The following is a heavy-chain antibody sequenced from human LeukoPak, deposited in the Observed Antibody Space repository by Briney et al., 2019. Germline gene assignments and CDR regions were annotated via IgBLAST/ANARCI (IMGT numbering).Heavy chain of an antibody. CDR1: GFTFSNYA. D-gene: IGHD3-3*01. CDR2: VSYDGSNK. CDR3: ARESVRCLDY. J-gene: IGHJ4*02. V-gene: IGHV3-30-3*01. Sequence: PGGSLRLSCAASGFTFSNYAMHWVRQAPGKGLEWVAVVSYDGSNKYYADSVKGRFTISRDSSKNTLYLQMNSLRSDDTAVYYCARESVRCLDYWGQGTLVTVSS.